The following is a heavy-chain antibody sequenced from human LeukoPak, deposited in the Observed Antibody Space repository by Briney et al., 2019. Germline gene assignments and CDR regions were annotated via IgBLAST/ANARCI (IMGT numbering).Heavy chain of an antibody. V-gene: IGHV4-39*07. D-gene: IGHD4-17*01. CDR2: IYYSGST. Sequence: SETLSLTCTVSGGSISSSSYYWGWIRQPPGKGLEWIGSIYYSGSTYYNPSLKSRVTISVDTSKNQFSLKLSSVTAADTAVYYCAVQTTVTTKYFDYWGQGTLVTVSS. J-gene: IGHJ4*02. CDR3: AVQTTVTTKYFDY. CDR1: GGSISSSSYY.